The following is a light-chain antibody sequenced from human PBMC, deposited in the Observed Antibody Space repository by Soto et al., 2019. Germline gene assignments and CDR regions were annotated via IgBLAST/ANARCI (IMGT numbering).Light chain of an antibody. Sequence: QSVLTQPPSVSAAPGQKVTISCSGSSSNIGNNYVSWYQQLPGTAPKLLNYDNNKRPSGIPDRFSGSKSGTSATLGITGLQTGDEADYYCGTWDSSLSAVVFGTGTKVTVL. CDR1: SSNIGNNY. CDR3: GTWDSSLSAVV. CDR2: DNN. J-gene: IGLJ1*01. V-gene: IGLV1-51*01.